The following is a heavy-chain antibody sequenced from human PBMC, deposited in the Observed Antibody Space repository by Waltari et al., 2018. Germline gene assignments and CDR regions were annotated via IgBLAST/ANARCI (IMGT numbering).Heavy chain of an antibody. CDR1: GFTFSSYT. J-gene: IGHJ4*02. Sequence: EVQLVESGGGLVQPGGSLSLSCAASGFTFSSYTMNWVRQAPGKVLEWVSYIISSSSTIYYADSVKGRFTISRDNAKNSLYLQMNSLRAEDTAVYYCARDRSAWAAAGPFFDYWGQGTLVTVSS. CDR2: IISSSSTI. CDR3: ARDRSAWAAAGPFFDY. D-gene: IGHD6-13*01. V-gene: IGHV3-48*01.